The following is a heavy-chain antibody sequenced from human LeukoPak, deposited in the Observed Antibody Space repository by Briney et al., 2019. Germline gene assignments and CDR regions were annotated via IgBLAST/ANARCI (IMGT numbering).Heavy chain of an antibody. D-gene: IGHD6-13*01. CDR1: GLTFSDYY. J-gene: IGHJ4*02. V-gene: IGHV3-11*01. Sequence: GGSLRLSCAASGLTFSDYYMSWIRQAPGKGLEWVSYISSSGSTKYYADSVKGRFTISRDNAKNSLYLQMNGLRAEDTAVYYCARVSPYSSSWNFDYWGQGTLVTVSS. CDR2: ISSSGSTK. CDR3: ARVSPYSSSWNFDY.